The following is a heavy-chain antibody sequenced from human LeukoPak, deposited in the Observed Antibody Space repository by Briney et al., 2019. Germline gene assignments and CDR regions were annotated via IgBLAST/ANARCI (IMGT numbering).Heavy chain of an antibody. CDR3: AKSRYGGILEDY. D-gene: IGHD4-23*01. V-gene: IGHV3-23*01. CDR1: GFNFGSYS. J-gene: IGHJ4*02. Sequence: GGSLRLSCAASGFNFGSYSMTWVRQAPGKGLEWVSVISADSATTFYADSVKGRFTISRDNSKNTLYLQMNSLRAEDTAVYYCAKSRYGGILEDYWGQGTLVTVSS. CDR2: ISADSATT.